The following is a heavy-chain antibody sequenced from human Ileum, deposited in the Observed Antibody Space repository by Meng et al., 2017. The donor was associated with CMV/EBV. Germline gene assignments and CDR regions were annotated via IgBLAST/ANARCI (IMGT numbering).Heavy chain of an antibody. D-gene: IGHD3-10*01. V-gene: IGHV4-4*07. Sequence: VHRLTPCPGLVKPSETLSPPCSACGASISSDFWSCLRQPPGKGLEWIGRIYSNGNNNYNPSLESRVTMSVDTSNNHFSLKLNSVAAADTAVYYCARGTKDGSGNWFDPWGQGTLVTVSS. CDR2: IYSNGNN. CDR3: ARGTKDGSGNWFDP. CDR1: GASISSDF. J-gene: IGHJ5*02.